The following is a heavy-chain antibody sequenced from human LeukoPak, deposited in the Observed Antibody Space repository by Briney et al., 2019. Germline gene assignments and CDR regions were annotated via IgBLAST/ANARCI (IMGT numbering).Heavy chain of an antibody. J-gene: IGHJ4*02. CDR1: GYSISSSNW. Sequence: PSETLSLTCAVSGYSISSSNWWGWIRQPPGKGLEWIGYIYYSGSTYYNPSLKSRVTMSVDTSKKQFSLKLTSVTAVDTAVYYCARRFVVVRYFDYWGQGTLVTVSS. CDR2: IYYSGST. D-gene: IGHD2-2*01. CDR3: ARRFVVVRYFDY. V-gene: IGHV4-28*01.